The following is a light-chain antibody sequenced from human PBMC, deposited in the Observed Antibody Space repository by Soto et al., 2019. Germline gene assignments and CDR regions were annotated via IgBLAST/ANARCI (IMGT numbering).Light chain of an antibody. V-gene: IGLV2-11*01. Sequence: QSALTQPRSGSGSPGPSVTLSCTGTNNDIGGFPYVSWYQQVPGKAPKLMISAVTQRHSGVPDRFSGSKSGNTASLTISGLQADDDADYFGCSYAASDLWVFGGGTKLTVL. CDR1: NNDIGGFPY. J-gene: IGLJ3*02. CDR2: AVT. CDR3: CSYAASDLWV.